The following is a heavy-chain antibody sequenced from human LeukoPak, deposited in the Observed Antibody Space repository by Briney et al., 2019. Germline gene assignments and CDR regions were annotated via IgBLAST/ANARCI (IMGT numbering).Heavy chain of an antibody. V-gene: IGHV4-59*05. CDR2: IYYSGST. J-gene: IGHJ4*02. D-gene: IGHD5-12*01. CDR3: RFFGGYETLDY. CDR1: SGSISSYY. Sequence: SETLSLTCTVSSGSISSYYWSWIRQPPGKGLEWIGSIYYSGSTYYNPSLKSRVTISVDTSKNQFSLKLSSVTAADTAVYYCRFFGGYETLDYWGQGTLVTVSS.